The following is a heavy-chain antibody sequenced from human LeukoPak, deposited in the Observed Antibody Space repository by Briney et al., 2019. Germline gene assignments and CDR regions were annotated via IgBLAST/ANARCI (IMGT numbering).Heavy chain of an antibody. CDR3: ARGPIVVVVAATANWFDP. CDR1: GGSFSGYY. Sequence: SETLSLTCAVYGGSFSGYYWSWIRQPPGKGLEWIGEINHSGSTNYNPSLKSRVTISVDTSKNQFSPKLSSVTAADTAVYYCARGPIVVVVAATANWFDPWGQGTLVTVSS. V-gene: IGHV4-34*01. CDR2: INHSGST. D-gene: IGHD2-15*01. J-gene: IGHJ5*02.